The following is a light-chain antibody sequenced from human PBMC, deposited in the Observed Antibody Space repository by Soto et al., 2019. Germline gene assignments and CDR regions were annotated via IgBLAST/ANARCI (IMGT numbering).Light chain of an antibody. J-gene: IGKJ1*01. Sequence: IQLTQYRSSLSASVGARVTITCRASQGISSYLARYQQKPGKAPKLLIYAASTLQSGVPSRFSGSGSGTGFTLTIISLQREDFATYDCQQLNSYPPTVGQGTKVDIK. CDR2: AAS. CDR3: QQLNSYPPT. CDR1: QGISSY. V-gene: IGKV1-9*01.